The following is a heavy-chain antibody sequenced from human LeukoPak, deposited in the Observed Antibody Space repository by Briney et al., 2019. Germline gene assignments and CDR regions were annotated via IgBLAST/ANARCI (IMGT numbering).Heavy chain of an antibody. CDR3: ARASWNYLER. V-gene: IGHV4-39*02. Sequence: SETLSLTCTVSGGSISTSDYYWNWIRQPPGRGLEWIGRISYSGSTYYNPSLRSRVTMSVDTSKNHLSLDLSSLTAADTAVYYCARASWNYLERWGQGSMVTVSS. CDR1: GGSISTSDYY. D-gene: IGHD1-7*01. CDR2: ISYSGST. J-gene: IGHJ4*02.